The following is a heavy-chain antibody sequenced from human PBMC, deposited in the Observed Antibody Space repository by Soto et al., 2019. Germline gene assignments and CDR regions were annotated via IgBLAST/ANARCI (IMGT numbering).Heavy chain of an antibody. D-gene: IGHD3-22*01. J-gene: IGHJ5*02. CDR1: GGSISRGGYS. CDR3: ARGGGYDSSGYYASYNWFDP. CDR2: IYHSGST. Sequence: SETLSLTCAVSGGSISRGGYSWSWIRQPPGKGLEWIGYIYHSGSTYYNPSLKSRVTISVDRSKNQFSLKLSSVTAADTAVYYCARGGGYDSSGYYASYNWFDPWGQGTLVTVSS. V-gene: IGHV4-30-2*01.